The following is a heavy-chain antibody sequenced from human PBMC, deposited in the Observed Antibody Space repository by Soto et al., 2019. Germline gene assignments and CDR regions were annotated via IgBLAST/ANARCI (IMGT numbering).Heavy chain of an antibody. V-gene: IGHV1-69*12. D-gene: IGHD3-10*01. J-gene: IGHJ6*02. CDR1: GGTFSSYA. Sequence: QVQLVQSGAEVKKPGSSVKVSCKASGGTFSSYAISWVRQAPGQGLEWMGGIIPIFGTANYAQKFQGRVTITADESTSTDYMDRSSLRSEDTAVYYCAREGGSGNYRYYAMDVWGQGTTVTVSS. CDR3: AREGGSGNYRYYAMDV. CDR2: IIPIFGTA.